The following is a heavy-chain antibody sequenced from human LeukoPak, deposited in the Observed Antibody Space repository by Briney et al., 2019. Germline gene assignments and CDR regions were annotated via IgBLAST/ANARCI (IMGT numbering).Heavy chain of an antibody. D-gene: IGHD3-10*01. V-gene: IGHV1-2*04. Sequence: ASVKVSCKASGYTFTGYYMHWVRQAPGQGLEWMGWINPNSGGTNYAQKFQGWVTMTRDTSISTAYMELSRLRSDDTAVYYCARGGDRGVLPGGHGMDVWGQGTTVTVSS. CDR2: INPNSGGT. CDR1: GYTFTGYY. CDR3: ARGGDRGVLPGGHGMDV. J-gene: IGHJ6*02.